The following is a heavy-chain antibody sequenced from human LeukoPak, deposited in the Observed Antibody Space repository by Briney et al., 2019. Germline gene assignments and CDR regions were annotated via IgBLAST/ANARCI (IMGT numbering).Heavy chain of an antibody. CDR2: INHSGST. V-gene: IGHV4-34*01. CDR1: GGSFSGYY. Sequence: PSETLSLTCAVYGGSFSGYYWSWIRQPPGKGLEWIGEINHSGSTNYNPSLKSRVTISVDTSKNQFSLKLSSVTAADTAVYYCAKEGYYYDSSGLDAFDIWGQGTMVTVSS. D-gene: IGHD3-22*01. CDR3: AKEGYYYDSSGLDAFDI. J-gene: IGHJ3*02.